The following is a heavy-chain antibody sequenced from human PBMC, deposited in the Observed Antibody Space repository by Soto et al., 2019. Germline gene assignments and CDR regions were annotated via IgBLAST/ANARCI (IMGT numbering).Heavy chain of an antibody. V-gene: IGHV1-69*02. CDR1: GGTFSSYT. Sequence: SVKVSCKASGGTFSSYTISWVRQAPGQGLEWMGRIIPILGIANYAQKFQGRVTITADKSTSTAYMELNSLRSEDTAVYYCANEHSSGWSIALDYWGQGTLVTVYS. CDR2: IIPILGIA. D-gene: IGHD6-19*01. CDR3: ANEHSSGWSIALDY. J-gene: IGHJ4*02.